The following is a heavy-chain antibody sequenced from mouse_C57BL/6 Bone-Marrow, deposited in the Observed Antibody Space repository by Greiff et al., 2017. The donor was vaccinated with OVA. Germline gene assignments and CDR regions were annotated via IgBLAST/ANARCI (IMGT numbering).Heavy chain of an antibody. V-gene: IGHV1-50*01. Sequence: VQLQQSGAELVKPGASVKLSCKASGYTFTSYWMQWVKQRPGQGLEWIGEIDPSDSYTNYNQKFKGKATLTVDTSSSTAYMQLSSLTSEDSAVYYCARSGSTVVPDWYFDVWGTGTTVTVSS. CDR1: GYTFTSYW. J-gene: IGHJ1*03. CDR2: IDPSDSYT. CDR3: ARSGSTVVPDWYFDV. D-gene: IGHD1-1*01.